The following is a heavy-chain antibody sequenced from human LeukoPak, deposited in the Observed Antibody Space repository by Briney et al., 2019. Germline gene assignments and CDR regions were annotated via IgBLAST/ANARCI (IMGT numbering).Heavy chain of an antibody. CDR2: IYYSGST. CDR1: GGSISSGGYY. V-gene: IGHV4-31*03. D-gene: IGHD6-19*01. J-gene: IGHJ4*02. CDR3: ARDSRSIAVRGYFDY. Sequence: SETLSLTCTVSGGSISSGGYYWSWIRQHPGKGLEWIGYIYYSGSTYYNPSLKSRVTISVDTSKNQFSLKLSSVTAADTAVYYCARDSRSIAVRGYFDYWGQGTLVTVSS.